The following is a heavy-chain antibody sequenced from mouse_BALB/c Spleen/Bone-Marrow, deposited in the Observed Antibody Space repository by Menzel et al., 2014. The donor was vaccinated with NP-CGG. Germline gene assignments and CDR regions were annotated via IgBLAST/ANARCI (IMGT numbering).Heavy chain of an antibody. CDR1: GFNIKDTY. D-gene: IGHD2-3*01. J-gene: IGHJ4*01. CDR3: ARWLLPYGLDY. Sequence: EVQLVESGAELVKPGASVKLSRTASGFNIKDTYMHWVKQRPEQGLEWIGRIDPANGNTKYDPKFQGKATITADTSSNTAYLQLSSLTSEDTAVYYCARWLLPYGLDYWGQGTSVTVSS. CDR2: IDPANGNT. V-gene: IGHV14-3*02.